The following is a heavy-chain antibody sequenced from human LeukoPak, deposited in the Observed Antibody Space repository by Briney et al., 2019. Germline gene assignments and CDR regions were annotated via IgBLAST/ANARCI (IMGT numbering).Heavy chain of an antibody. CDR3: AAGYYDILTGYLYYYGMDV. Sequence: GASVKVSCKASGFTFTSSAMRWVRQARGQRLEWIGWIVVGSGNTNYAQKFQERVTITRDMSTSTAYMELSSLRSEDTAVYYCAAGYYDILTGYLYYYGMDVWGQGTTVTVSS. CDR1: GFTFTSSA. V-gene: IGHV1-58*02. CDR2: IVVGSGNT. J-gene: IGHJ6*02. D-gene: IGHD3-9*01.